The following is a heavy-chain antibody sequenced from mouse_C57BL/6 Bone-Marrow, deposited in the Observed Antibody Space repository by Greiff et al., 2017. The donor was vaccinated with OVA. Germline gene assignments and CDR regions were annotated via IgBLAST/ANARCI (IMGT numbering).Heavy chain of an antibody. CDR3: ARRAYYSTLFAY. J-gene: IGHJ3*01. CDR1: GYTFTSYW. CDR2: IDPSAGYT. Sequence: QVQLKQPGAELVKPGASVKLSCKASGYTFTSYWMQWVKQRPGQGLEWIGEIDPSAGYTNYNQKFKGKATLTVDTSSSTAYMQLSSLTSEVSAVYCCARRAYYSTLFAYWGQGTLVTVSA. V-gene: IGHV1-50*01. D-gene: IGHD2-5*01.